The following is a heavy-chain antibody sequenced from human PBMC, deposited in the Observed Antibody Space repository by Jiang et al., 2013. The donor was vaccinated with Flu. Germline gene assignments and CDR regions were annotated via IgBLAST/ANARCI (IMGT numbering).Heavy chain of an antibody. CDR3: AGVSDSSDSSSTRLHYFDY. CDR2: IIPMFDIT. V-gene: IGHV1-69*17. Sequence: GAEVKKPGSSVKVSCKASGETFSNYGVNWVRHAPGQGLEWMGGIIPMFDITHYAQKLQGRVTITADKYTNTAYLELSSLRSDDTAVYYCAGVSDSSDSSSTRLHYFDYWGPGTVVTVSS. J-gene: IGHJ4*02. D-gene: IGHD3-22*01. CDR1: GETFSNYG.